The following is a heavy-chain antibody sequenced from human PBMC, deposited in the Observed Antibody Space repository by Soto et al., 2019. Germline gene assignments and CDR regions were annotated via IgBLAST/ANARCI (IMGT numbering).Heavy chain of an antibody. CDR2: INHSGST. CDR3: ARGLLFFGVVSNPHLPYYFDY. Sequence: SETLSLTCAVYGGSFSGYYWSWIRQPPGKGLEWIGEINHSGSTNYNPSLKSRVTISVDTSKNQFSLKLSSVTAADTAVYYCARGLLFFGVVSNPHLPYYFDYWGQGTLVTVSS. V-gene: IGHV4-34*01. D-gene: IGHD3-3*01. CDR1: GGSFSGYY. J-gene: IGHJ4*02.